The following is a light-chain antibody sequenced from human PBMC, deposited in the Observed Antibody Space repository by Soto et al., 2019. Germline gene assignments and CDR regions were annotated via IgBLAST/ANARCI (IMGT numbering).Light chain of an antibody. CDR3: QQYGSSSWT. V-gene: IGKV3-20*01. Sequence: EIGLTQSPGTLSLSPGERATLSCRASQSVSSSYLAWYQQKPGQAPRLLIYGASSRATVIPDRFSGSGSGTDFTLTISRLGPEDFAVYYCQQYGSSSWTFGQGTKVELK. CDR1: QSVSSSY. J-gene: IGKJ1*01. CDR2: GAS.